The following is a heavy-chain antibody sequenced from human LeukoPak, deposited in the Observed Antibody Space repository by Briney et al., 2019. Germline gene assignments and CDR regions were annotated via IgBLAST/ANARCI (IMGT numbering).Heavy chain of an antibody. CDR2: INPNSGGT. CDR3: ARARPRIAAAERGYYYMDV. CDR1: GYTFTSYY. J-gene: IGHJ6*03. D-gene: IGHD6-13*01. V-gene: IGHV1-2*02. Sequence: ASVKVSCKASGYTFTSYYMHWVRQAPGQGLEWMGWINPNSGGTNYAQKFQGRVTMTRDTSISTAYMELSRLRSDDTAVYYCARARPRIAAAERGYYYMDVWGKGTTVTVSS.